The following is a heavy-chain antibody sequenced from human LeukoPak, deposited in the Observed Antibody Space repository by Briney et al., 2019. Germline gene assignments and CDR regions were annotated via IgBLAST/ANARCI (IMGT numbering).Heavy chain of an antibody. D-gene: IGHD3/OR15-3a*01. CDR3: ARQTGSGLFILP. Sequence: SETLSLTCTVSNYSISSGYYWAWIRQPPGKGLEWIGNIYHSGNTYYNPSLKSRVTISVDTSKNQFSLKLSSVTAADTAVYYCARQTGSGLFILPGGQGTLVTVSS. V-gene: IGHV4-38-2*02. CDR2: IYHSGNT. J-gene: IGHJ4*02. CDR1: NYSISSGYY.